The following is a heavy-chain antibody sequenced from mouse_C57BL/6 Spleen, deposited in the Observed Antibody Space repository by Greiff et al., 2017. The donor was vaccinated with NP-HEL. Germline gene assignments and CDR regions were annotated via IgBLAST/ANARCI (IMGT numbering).Heavy chain of an antibody. Sequence: QVQLQQPGAELVRPGTSVKLSCKASGYTFTSYWMHWVKQRPGQGLEWIGVIDPSDSYTNYNQKVKGKAKLTVDTSSSTAYMQLSSLTSEDSAVYYCARFLLITTVVARGAMDYWGQGTSVTVSS. CDR1: GYTFTSYW. J-gene: IGHJ4*01. V-gene: IGHV1-59*01. D-gene: IGHD1-1*01. CDR3: ARFLLITTVVARGAMDY. CDR2: IDPSDSYT.